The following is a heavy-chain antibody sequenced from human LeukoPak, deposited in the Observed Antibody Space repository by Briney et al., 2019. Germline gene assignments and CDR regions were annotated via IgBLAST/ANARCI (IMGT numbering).Heavy chain of an antibody. CDR2: IYTSGST. CDR3: ARDRARYYYGSGSYLLGSFDP. CDR1: GGSISSYY. J-gene: IGHJ5*02. D-gene: IGHD3-10*01. Sequence: SETLSLTCTVSGGSISSYYWSWIRQPAGKGLEWIGRIYTSGSTNYNPSLKSRVTMSVDTSKNQFSLKLSSVTAADTAVYYCARDRARYYYGSGSYLLGSFDPWGQGTLVTVSS. V-gene: IGHV4-4*07.